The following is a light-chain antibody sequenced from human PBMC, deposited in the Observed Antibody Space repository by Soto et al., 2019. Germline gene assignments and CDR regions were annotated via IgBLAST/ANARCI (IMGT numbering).Light chain of an antibody. J-gene: IGLJ1*01. V-gene: IGLV2-14*01. Sequence: QSALTQPASVSGSPGQSITISCTGTSSDVGGYNYVSWYQQHPGKAPKLMIYEVSNRPSGISNRFSGSKSGNAASLTISGLPDEDAADYCWSSYTGRSTPDVFGTGTKLTVL. CDR3: SSYTGRSTPDV. CDR2: EVS. CDR1: SSDVGGYNY.